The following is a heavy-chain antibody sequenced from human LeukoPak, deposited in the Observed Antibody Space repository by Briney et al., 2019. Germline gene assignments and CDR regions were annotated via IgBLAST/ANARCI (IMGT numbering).Heavy chain of an antibody. Sequence: SETLSLTCTVSGGSITSGSYYWSWIRQPPGKGLEWIGYIYHSGSTYYNPSLKSRVTISVDRSKNQFSLKLSSVTAADTAVYYCARDTYGGNQNYWGQGTLVTVSS. CDR3: ARDTYGGNQNY. CDR2: IYHSGST. CDR1: GGSITSGSYY. J-gene: IGHJ4*02. V-gene: IGHV4-30-2*01. D-gene: IGHD4-23*01.